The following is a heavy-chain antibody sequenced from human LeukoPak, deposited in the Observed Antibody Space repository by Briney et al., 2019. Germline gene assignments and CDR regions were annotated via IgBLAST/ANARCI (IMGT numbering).Heavy chain of an antibody. CDR1: GGSINSRPYY. Sequence: SETLSLTCTVSGGSINSRPYYWGWIRQPPGKGLEWLGSFYYSGSTYYKPSLKSRVTISVDTSKNQFSLKLSSVTAADTAVYYCARLVVSTCYHEVLLGRDYWGQGTLVTVSS. CDR2: FYYSGST. V-gene: IGHV4-39*01. D-gene: IGHD6-13*01. J-gene: IGHJ4*02. CDR3: ARLVVSTCYHEVLLGRDY.